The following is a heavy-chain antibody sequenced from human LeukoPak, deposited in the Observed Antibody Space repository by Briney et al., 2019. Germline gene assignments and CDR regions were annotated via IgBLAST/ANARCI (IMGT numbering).Heavy chain of an antibody. D-gene: IGHD6-6*01. CDR3: ARESSSSTEVDV. J-gene: IGHJ6*02. CDR1: GFTFSSYW. Sequence: GGSLRLSCAASGFTFSSYWMYWARQAPGKGLVWVSRIKSDGSRTSYADSVKGRFTISRDNAKNTLYLQMNSLRAEDTALYYCARESSSSTEVDVWGQGTTVTVSS. V-gene: IGHV3-74*01. CDR2: IKSDGSRT.